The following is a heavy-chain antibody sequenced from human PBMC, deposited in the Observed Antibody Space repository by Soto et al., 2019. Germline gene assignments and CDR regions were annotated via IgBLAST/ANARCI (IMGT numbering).Heavy chain of an antibody. V-gene: IGHV3-48*01. J-gene: IGHJ5*01. CDR2: ISGSSSTI. D-gene: IGHD2-2*01. Sequence: EVQLVESGGGLVQPGGSLRLSCAASGFTFSSYSMNWVRQAPGKGLEWVSYISGSSSTIYYADSVKGRFTISRDNAKNSVYRQMNSLSAEDTAGYYWAREYCISTSCLNGFDPWGQGTLVTVSS. CDR1: GFTFSSYS. CDR3: AREYCISTSCLNGFDP.